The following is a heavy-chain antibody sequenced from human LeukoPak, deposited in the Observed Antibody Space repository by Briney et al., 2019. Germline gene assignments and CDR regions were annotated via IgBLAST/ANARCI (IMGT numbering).Heavy chain of an antibody. CDR1: GYTFTGYY. Sequence: APVKVSCKASGYTFTGYYMHWVRQAPGQGLEWMGWINPNSGGTNYAQKFQGRVTMTRDTSISTAYVELSRLRSDDTAVYYCASLSTDGSGSYYTSWFDPWGQGTLVTVSS. CDR3: ASLSTDGSGSYYTSWFDP. D-gene: IGHD3-10*01. V-gene: IGHV1-2*02. J-gene: IGHJ5*02. CDR2: INPNSGGT.